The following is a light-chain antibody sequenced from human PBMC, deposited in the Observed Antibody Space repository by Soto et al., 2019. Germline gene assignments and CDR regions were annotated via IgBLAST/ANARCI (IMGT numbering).Light chain of an antibody. CDR1: QSVSSSA. Sequence: ETVLTQSPGSLSLSPGERATLSCRASQSVSSSALAWYQQKPGQAPRLLIYAASSCATGIPDRFIGSGSGTSFTLTMSGLEMEESAVYYCEQYGSSPYTCGQGTKLEIK. J-gene: IGKJ2*01. CDR3: EQYGSSPYT. V-gene: IGKV3-20*01. CDR2: AAS.